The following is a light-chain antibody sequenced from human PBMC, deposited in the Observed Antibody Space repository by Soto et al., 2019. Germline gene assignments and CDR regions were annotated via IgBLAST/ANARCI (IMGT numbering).Light chain of an antibody. CDR3: SSYSSSSTLFV. Sequence: QSGLTQPPSASATPGQTITISCTGTRSNIGNNIVTWYQQHPGKAPTVMIYEVSNRPSGVSNRFSGSKSGNTASLTISGLQAEDEADYFCSSYSSSSTLFVFGTATKVTVL. CDR1: RSNIGNNI. CDR2: EVS. V-gene: IGLV2-14*01. J-gene: IGLJ1*01.